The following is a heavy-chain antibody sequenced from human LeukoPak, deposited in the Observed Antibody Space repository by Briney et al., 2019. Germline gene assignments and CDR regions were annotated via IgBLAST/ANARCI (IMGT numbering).Heavy chain of an antibody. CDR2: IKSDESTR. D-gene: IGHD5-12*01. CDR1: GFTFTSYW. CDR3: ARGLRDRYGMDV. Sequence: GGSLRLSCAASGFTFTSYWMHWVRQAPGKGLVWVSRIKSDESTRDYADFVKGRFAISRDNARNTVYLQINSLIAEDTAVYYCARGLRDRYGMDVWGQGTTVTVSS. J-gene: IGHJ6*02. V-gene: IGHV3-74*01.